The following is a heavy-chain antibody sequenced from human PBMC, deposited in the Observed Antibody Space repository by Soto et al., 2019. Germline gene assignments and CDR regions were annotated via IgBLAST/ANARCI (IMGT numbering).Heavy chain of an antibody. Sequence: SSETLSLTCTVSGVSIVSENYWCWVRQPPGMGLEWIGEIHHTGNTEYHPSLKSRVTLSVDKSKNQFSLDLNFVTAADTAVYYCASGTHLKWHGWGQGTLVTVSS. J-gene: IGHJ4*02. CDR1: GVSIVSENY. D-gene: IGHD5-12*01. CDR2: IHHTGNT. CDR3: ASGTHLKWHG. V-gene: IGHV4-4*02.